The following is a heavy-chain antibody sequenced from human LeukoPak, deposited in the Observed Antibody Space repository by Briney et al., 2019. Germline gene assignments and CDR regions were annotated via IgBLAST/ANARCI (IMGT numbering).Heavy chain of an antibody. CDR3: AKEAASLVAHFDY. V-gene: IGHV3-23*01. CDR2: ISGSGGDT. Sequence: GGSLRLSCAASGFTFSNFPMTWVRRAPGKGLESFSSISGSGGDTYYTDSVKGRFTISRDNSKNTLYLQMNSLRAEDTAVYYCAKEAASLVAHFDYWGQGTLVTVSS. CDR1: GFTFSNFP. D-gene: IGHD6-25*01. J-gene: IGHJ4*02.